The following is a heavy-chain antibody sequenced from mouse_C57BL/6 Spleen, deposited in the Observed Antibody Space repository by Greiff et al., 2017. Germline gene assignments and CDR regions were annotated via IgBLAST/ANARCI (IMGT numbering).Heavy chain of an antibody. D-gene: IGHD1-1*01. Sequence: VQLQQSGPGLVQPSQSLSITCTVSGFSLTSYGVHWVRQSPGKGLEWLGVIWSGGSTDNTAAFISRLSISKDNSKSQVFFKMNSLQADDTAIYYCARNYGTGEFYFDYWGQGTTLTVSS. CDR3: ARNYGTGEFYFDY. CDR1: GFSLTSYG. V-gene: IGHV2-2*01. J-gene: IGHJ2*01. CDR2: IWSGGST.